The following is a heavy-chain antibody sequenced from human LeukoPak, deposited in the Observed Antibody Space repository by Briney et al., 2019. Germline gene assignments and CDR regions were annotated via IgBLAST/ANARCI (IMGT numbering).Heavy chain of an antibody. V-gene: IGHV1-69*02. CDR1: GGTFSSYT. J-gene: IGHJ4*02. Sequence: ASVKVSCKASGGTFSSYTISWVRQAPGQGLEWMGRIIPILEIANNAQKFQGRVTITADKSTSTDYMALSSLRSEDTAVYYCARALRATTTIDYWGQGTLVTVSS. CDR3: ARALRATTTIDY. CDR2: IIPILEIA. D-gene: IGHD2-15*01.